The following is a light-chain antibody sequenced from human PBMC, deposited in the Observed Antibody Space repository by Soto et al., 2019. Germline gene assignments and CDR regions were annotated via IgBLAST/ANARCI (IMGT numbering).Light chain of an antibody. CDR2: EVS. V-gene: IGLV2-8*01. J-gene: IGLJ2*01. Sequence: QSALTQPPSASGSPGQSVTISCTGTSSDVGGYNYVSWYQQHPGKAPKLMIYEVSKRPSGVPDRFSGSKSGNTASLTVSGLQADDEADYYCSSYAGSNNFEVVFGVGTKLTVL. CDR3: SSYAGSNNFEVV. CDR1: SSDVGGYNY.